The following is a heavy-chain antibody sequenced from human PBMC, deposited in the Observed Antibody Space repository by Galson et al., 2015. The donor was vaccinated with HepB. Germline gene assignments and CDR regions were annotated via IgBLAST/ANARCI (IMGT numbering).Heavy chain of an antibody. Sequence: SVKVSCKASGFTFTSSALQWVRQARGQRLEWIGWIVVGSGNTNYAQKFQERVTITRDMSTSTAYMELSSLRSEDTAVYYCAAGVITFGGVIVKFDYWGQGTLVTVSS. CDR1: GFTFTSSA. D-gene: IGHD3-16*02. CDR2: IVVGSGNT. V-gene: IGHV1-58*01. J-gene: IGHJ4*02. CDR3: AAGVITFGGVIVKFDY.